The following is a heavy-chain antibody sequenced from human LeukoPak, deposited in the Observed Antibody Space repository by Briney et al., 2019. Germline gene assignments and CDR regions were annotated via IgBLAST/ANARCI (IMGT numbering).Heavy chain of an antibody. D-gene: IGHD3-10*01. CDR1: GGSISRYY. CDR2: IYYSGST. V-gene: IGHV4-59*01. Sequence: SDTLSLTCTVCGGSISRYYWRWIRQPPGKGLEWIGYIYYSGSTKYNPSLTRRVTISVDTSKNQFSLKLCSVTAADTAVYYCAREPRRGAGSYDPITSRYLDVWGNGTTVTVSS. J-gene: IGHJ6*03. CDR3: AREPRRGAGSYDPITSRYLDV.